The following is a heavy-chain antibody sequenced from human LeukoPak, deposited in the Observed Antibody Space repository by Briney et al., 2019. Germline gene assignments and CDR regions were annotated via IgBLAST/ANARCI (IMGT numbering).Heavy chain of an antibody. Sequence: TSETLSLTCTVSGDSISSSNYYWGCIRQPPGKALECIGNIYHGGSTYDNPSLKSRVSISVDTSKNQLSLKLSSVTAADTAVYYCAQGAVYSGGYYQLDYWGQGTLVTVSS. CDR2: IYHGGST. V-gene: IGHV4-39*07. CDR1: GDSISSSNYY. J-gene: IGHJ4*02. D-gene: IGHD1-26*01. CDR3: AQGAVYSGGYYQLDY.